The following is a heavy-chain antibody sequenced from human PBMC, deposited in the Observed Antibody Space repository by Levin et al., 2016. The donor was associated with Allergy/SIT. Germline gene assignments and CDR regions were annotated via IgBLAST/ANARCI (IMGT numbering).Heavy chain of an antibody. J-gene: IGHJ4*02. V-gene: IGHV3-49*02. D-gene: IGHD3-3*01. CDR2: IRERAEGGTT. CDR3: SPWSGYQYSDY. Sequence: WIRQPPGKGLEWLGSIRERAEGGTTEYAASVKGRFVISRDDSKSIAYLQANGLEIEDTAVYYCSPWSGYQYSDYWGQGTLVTVSS.